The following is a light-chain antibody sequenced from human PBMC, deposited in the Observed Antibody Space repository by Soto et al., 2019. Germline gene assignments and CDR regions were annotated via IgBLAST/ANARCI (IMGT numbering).Light chain of an antibody. CDR1: QSVSTNY. V-gene: IGKV3-20*01. Sequence: EIVLTQSPGTLSLSPGERATLSCRASQSVSTNYLARYQRKPGQAPRLLIYVASSRATDIPNRFSGSGSGTDFTLTITRLQAEDFAVYYCQQYGSSPPTFGQGTKVE. J-gene: IGKJ1*01. CDR3: QQYGSSPPT. CDR2: VAS.